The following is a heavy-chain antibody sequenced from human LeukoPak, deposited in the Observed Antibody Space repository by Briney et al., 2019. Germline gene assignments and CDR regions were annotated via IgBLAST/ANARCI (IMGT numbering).Heavy chain of an antibody. V-gene: IGHV3-30*03. CDR2: ISYDGSNK. J-gene: IGHJ4*02. D-gene: IGHD7-27*01. Sequence: GGSLRLSCAASGFTFSSYGMHWVRQAPGKGLEWVAVISYDGSNKYYADSVKGRFTISRDNSKNTLYLQMNSLRPEDTAVYYCARSGASDYFNYWGQGTLVTVST. CDR3: ARSGASDYFNY. CDR1: GFTFSSYG.